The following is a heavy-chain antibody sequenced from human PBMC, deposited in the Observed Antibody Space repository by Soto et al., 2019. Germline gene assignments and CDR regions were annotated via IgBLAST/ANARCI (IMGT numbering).Heavy chain of an antibody. D-gene: IGHD6-19*01. J-gene: IGHJ4*02. CDR3: ARLFRGVTVAGRVDY. Sequence: QLQLQESGPGLVKPSETLSLTCTVSGGSISSSSYYWGWIRQPPGKGLEWIGSIYYSGSTYYNPSLKSRVTISVDTSKNQCSLKLSSVTAADTAVYYCARLFRGVTVAGRVDYWGQGTLVAVSS. CDR1: GGSISSSSYY. CDR2: IYYSGST. V-gene: IGHV4-39*01.